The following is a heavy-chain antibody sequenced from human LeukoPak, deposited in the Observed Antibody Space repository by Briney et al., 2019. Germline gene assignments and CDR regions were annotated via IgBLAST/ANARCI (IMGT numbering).Heavy chain of an antibody. V-gene: IGHV3-53*01. Sequence: PWGSLRLSCAASGFNFSINYMSWVRQAPGKGLEWVSVIYNAVSTYYPYSVRGRFTISRDNSKNTLYLQMNSLSPEDTAVYYCVRRAGPDWGQRTLVTVSS. CDR3: VRRAGPD. D-gene: IGHD6-25*01. CDR1: GFNFSINY. CDR2: IYNAVST. J-gene: IGHJ4*02.